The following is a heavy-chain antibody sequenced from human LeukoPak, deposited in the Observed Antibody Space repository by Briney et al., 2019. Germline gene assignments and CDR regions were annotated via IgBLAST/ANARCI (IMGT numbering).Heavy chain of an antibody. D-gene: IGHD3-16*02. J-gene: IGHJ4*02. CDR2: INHSGST. V-gene: IGHV4-34*01. CDR3: ASRPAVGGVIPFDY. Sequence: SETLSLTCAVYGGSFSGYYWSWIRQPPGKGLEWIGEINHSGSTDYNPSLKSRVTISVDTSKNQFSLKLSSVTAADTAVYYCASRPAVGGVIPFDYWGQGTLVTVSS. CDR1: GGSFSGYY.